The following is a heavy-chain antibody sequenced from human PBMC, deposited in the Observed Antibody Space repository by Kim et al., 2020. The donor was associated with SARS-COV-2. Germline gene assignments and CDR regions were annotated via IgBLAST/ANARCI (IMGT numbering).Heavy chain of an antibody. V-gene: IGHV3-43D*03. Sequence: GGSLRLSCAASGFTFDDYAMHWVRQAPGKGLEWVSLISWDGGSTYYADSVKGRFTISRDNSKNSLYLQMNSLRAEDTALYYCAKDIGQQQLYSNAISIRGAFDYWGQGTLVTVSS. CDR1: GFTFDDYA. D-gene: IGHD6-13*01. CDR2: ISWDGGST. J-gene: IGHJ4*02. CDR3: AKDIGQQQLYSNAISIRGAFDY.